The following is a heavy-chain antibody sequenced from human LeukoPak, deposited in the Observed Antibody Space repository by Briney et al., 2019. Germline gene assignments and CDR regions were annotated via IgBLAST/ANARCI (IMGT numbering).Heavy chain of an antibody. Sequence: ASVKVSCKASGGTFSSYAISWARQAPGQGLEWMGGITPMFGTANYAQKFQGRVTITADESTSTAYMELSSLRSEDTAVYYCAREWGHDTSGYFFGYWGQGTLVTVSS. CDR1: GGTFSSYA. D-gene: IGHD3-22*01. J-gene: IGHJ4*02. CDR3: AREWGHDTSGYFFGY. V-gene: IGHV1-69*13. CDR2: ITPMFGTA.